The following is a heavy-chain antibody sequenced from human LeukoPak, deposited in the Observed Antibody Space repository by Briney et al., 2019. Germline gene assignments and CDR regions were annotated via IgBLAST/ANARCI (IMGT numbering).Heavy chain of an antibody. CDR1: GGSISSSSYY. CDR2: IYYSGST. CDR3: ASGGSPRDWFDP. J-gene: IGHJ5*02. V-gene: IGHV4-39*01. Sequence: PSQTLSLTSIVSGGSISSSSYYWGWIRHPPGNGLEGFCLIYYSGSTYYNPSLKSRVSISVAASKNQFSLKLSSVSAADTDVYYCASGGSPRDWFDPWGQGTLVTVSS. D-gene: IGHD1-26*01.